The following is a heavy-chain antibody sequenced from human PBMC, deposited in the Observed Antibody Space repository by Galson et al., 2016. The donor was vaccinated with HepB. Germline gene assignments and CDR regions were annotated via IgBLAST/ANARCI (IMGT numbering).Heavy chain of an antibody. V-gene: IGHV1-24*01. CDR3: APSLLWFGELEN. CDR1: GDTLTELS. Sequence: SVKVSCKVSGDTLTELSMHWVRQAPGKGLEWVGGFDQDDDKKIYAQKCQGRVTITEDTSTDTAYMELSSLGSEDTAVYYCAPSLLWFGELENWGQGTLVTVSS. CDR2: FDQDDDKK. J-gene: IGHJ4*02. D-gene: IGHD3-10*01.